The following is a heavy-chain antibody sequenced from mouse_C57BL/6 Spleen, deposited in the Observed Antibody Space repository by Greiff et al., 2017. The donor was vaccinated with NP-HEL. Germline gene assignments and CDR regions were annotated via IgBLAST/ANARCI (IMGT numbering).Heavy chain of an antibody. CDR2: ISYDGSN. Sequence: EVQLQQSGPGLVKPSQSLSLTCSVTGYSITSGYYWNWIRQFPGNKLEWMGYISYDGSNNYNPSLKNRISITRDTSKNQFFLKLNSVTTEDTATYYCAREIYDGYYVAYWGQGTLVTVSA. CDR1: GYSITSGYY. CDR3: AREIYDGYYVAY. V-gene: IGHV3-6*01. J-gene: IGHJ3*01. D-gene: IGHD2-3*01.